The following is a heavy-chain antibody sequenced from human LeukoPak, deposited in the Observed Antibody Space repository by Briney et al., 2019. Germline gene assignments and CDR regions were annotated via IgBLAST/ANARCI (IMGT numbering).Heavy chain of an antibody. CDR2: INPSGGST. J-gene: IGHJ2*01. Sequence: ASVTVSFTSSGYTFTIYYMHWVRQAPGQGLEWMGIINPSGGSTSYAQKFQGRVTMTRDTSTSTVYMELSSLRSEDTAVYYCARGEEVATIPTLNWYFDLWGRGTLVTVSS. CDR3: ARGEEVATIPTLNWYFDL. V-gene: IGHV1-46*01. D-gene: IGHD5-24*01. CDR1: GYTFTIYY.